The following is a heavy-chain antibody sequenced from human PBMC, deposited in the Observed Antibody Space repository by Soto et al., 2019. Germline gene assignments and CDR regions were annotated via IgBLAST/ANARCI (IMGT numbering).Heavy chain of an antibody. J-gene: IGHJ6*02. CDR1: GFTFSNAW. CDR3: TTAVILVPAGTWAEIDGMDV. CDR2: IKSKTDGGTT. D-gene: IGHD2-2*01. V-gene: IGHV3-15*07. Sequence: EVQLVESGGGLVKPGGSLRLSCAASGFTFSNAWMNWVRQAPGKGLEWVGRIKSKTDGGTTDYAAPVKGRFTISRDDSXXTXYRXMNSLKTEDTAVYYCTTAVILVPAGTWAEIDGMDVWGQGTTVTVSS.